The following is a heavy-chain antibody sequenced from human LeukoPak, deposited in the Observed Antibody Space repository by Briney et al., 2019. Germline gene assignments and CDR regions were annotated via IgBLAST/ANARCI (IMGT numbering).Heavy chain of an antibody. CDR3: ARYSGYYLSYFDY. CDR1: DGSSSGCY. D-gene: IGHD3-22*01. V-gene: IGHV4-34*01. Sequence: SETLSLTCTVYDGSSSGCYWSWIRQPPGKGLQWIGEINHSGSTNYNPSLKSRVTISVDTSKNQFSLKLSSVTAADTAVYYCARYSGYYLSYFDYWGQGTLVTVSS. J-gene: IGHJ4*02. CDR2: INHSGST.